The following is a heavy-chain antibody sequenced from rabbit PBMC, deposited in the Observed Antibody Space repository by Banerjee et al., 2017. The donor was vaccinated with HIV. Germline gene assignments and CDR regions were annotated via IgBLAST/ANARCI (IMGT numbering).Heavy chain of an antibody. CDR1: GFDLSSYYY. D-gene: IGHD4-1*01. CDR3: ARDISGWAIVFGL. CDR2: IYTSSGST. J-gene: IGHJ6*01. Sequence: QSLEESGGDLVKPGASLTLTCTASGFDLSSYYYMCWVRQAPGKGLEWIACIYTSSGSTWYASWAEGRFTISKSTSLNTVTLQMTSLTAADTATYFCARDISGWAIVFGLWGPGTLVTIS. V-gene: IGHV1S43*01.